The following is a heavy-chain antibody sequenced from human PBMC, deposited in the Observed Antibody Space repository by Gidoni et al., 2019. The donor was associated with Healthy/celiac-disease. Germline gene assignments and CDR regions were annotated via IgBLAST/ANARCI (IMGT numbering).Heavy chain of an antibody. CDR1: GGSISSYY. V-gene: IGHV4-59*01. J-gene: IGHJ6*02. CDR3: ARELSIAVAGTRYYYYGMDV. D-gene: IGHD6-19*01. CDR2: IYYSGST. Sequence: QVQLQESGPGLVKPSETLSLTCTVSGGSISSYYWSWIRQPPGKGLAWIGYIYYSGSTNYNPSLKSRVTISVDTSKNQFSLKLSSVTAADTAVYYCARELSIAVAGTRYYYYGMDVWGQGTTVTVSS.